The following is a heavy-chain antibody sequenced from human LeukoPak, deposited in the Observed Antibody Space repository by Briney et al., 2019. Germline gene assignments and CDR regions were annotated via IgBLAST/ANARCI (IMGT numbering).Heavy chain of an antibody. CDR2: IYYSGST. J-gene: IGHJ4*02. D-gene: IGHD3-22*01. Sequence: NPSETLSLTCTVSGGSISSYYWSWIRQPPGKGVEWIGYIYYSGSTKYNPSLKNRVTISVDTSNNQFSLKLSSVTAADTAVYYCARASSGYYFDYWGQGTLVSVSS. CDR1: GGSISSYY. V-gene: IGHV4-59*01. CDR3: ARASSGYYFDY.